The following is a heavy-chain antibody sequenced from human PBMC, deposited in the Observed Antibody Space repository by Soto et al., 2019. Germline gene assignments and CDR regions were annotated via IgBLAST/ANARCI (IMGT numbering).Heavy chain of an antibody. V-gene: IGHV4-31*03. CDR3: ASHYGSGSYYDFDY. CDR2: IYYSGST. CDR1: GGSISSGGYY. D-gene: IGHD3-10*01. J-gene: IGHJ4*02. Sequence: SEILSLTCTVSGGSISSGGYYWSWIRQHPGKGLEWIGYIYYSGSTYYNPSLKSRVTISVDTSKNQFSLKLSSVTAADTAVYYCASHYGSGSYYDFDYWGQGTLVTVSS.